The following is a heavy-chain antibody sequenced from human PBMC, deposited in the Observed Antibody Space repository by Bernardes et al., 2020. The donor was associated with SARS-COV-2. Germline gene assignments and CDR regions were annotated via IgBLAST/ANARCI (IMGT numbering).Heavy chain of an antibody. D-gene: IGHD6-19*01. V-gene: IGHV4-59*01. J-gene: IGHJ4*02. CDR1: GGSISSYY. Sequence: SETRSSTCTVSGGSISSYYWSWIRQPPGKGLEWIGYIYYSGSTNYNPSLKSRVTISVDTSKNQFSLKLSSVTAADTAVYYCARQPYSSGGSELDYWGQGTLVTVSS. CDR3: ARQPYSSGGSELDY. CDR2: IYYSGST.